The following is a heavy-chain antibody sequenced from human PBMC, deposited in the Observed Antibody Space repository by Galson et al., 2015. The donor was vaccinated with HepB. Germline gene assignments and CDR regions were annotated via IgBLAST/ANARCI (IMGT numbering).Heavy chain of an antibody. D-gene: IGHD5-12*01. CDR1: GLSVSDNY. CDR2: IYSTGHT. J-gene: IGHJ4*02. CDR3: AKLSNWSGYGFSV. Sequence: SLRLSCAASGLSVSDNYMSWVRQTPGKGLEWVSIIYSTGHTYYVDSVRGRFTISRHSSENSLYLQMSSLRPEDTAIYYSAKLSNWSGYGFSVWGQGALVTVSS. V-gene: IGHV3-53*04.